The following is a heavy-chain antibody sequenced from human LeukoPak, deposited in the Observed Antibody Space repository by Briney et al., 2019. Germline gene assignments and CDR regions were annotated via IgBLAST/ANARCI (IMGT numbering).Heavy chain of an antibody. D-gene: IGHD5-18*01. CDR3: ARSPHTAPTYYFDY. J-gene: IGHJ4*02. Sequence: KPSETLSLTCTVSGGSISSYYWSWIRQPPGKGLEWIGYIYYSGSTNYNPSLKSRVTISVDTSKNQFSLKLSSVTAADTAVYYCARSPHTAPTYYFDYWGQGTLVTVSS. CDR1: GGSISSYY. CDR2: IYYSGST. V-gene: IGHV4-59*08.